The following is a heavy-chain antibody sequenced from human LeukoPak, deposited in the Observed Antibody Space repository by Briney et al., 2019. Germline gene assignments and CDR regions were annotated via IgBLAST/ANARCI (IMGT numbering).Heavy chain of an antibody. CDR2: ISGSGGST. CDR1: GFTFSSYA. CDR3: ARLSGWHYGMDV. V-gene: IGHV3-23*01. D-gene: IGHD6-19*01. Sequence: GGSLRLSCAASGFTFSSYAMSWVRQAPGKGLEWVSAISGSGGSTYYADSVKGRFTISRDNSKNTLYLQMDSLRAEDTAVYYCARLSGWHYGMDVWGQGTTVTVSS. J-gene: IGHJ6*02.